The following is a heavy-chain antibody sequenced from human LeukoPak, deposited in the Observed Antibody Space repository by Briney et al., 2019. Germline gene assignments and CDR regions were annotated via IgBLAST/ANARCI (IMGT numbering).Heavy chain of an antibody. V-gene: IGHV3-30*02. Sequence: GGSLRLSCAASGFTFSSYGMHWVRQAPGKGLEWVAFIRYDGSNKYYADSVKGRFTISRDNSKNTLYLQMNSLRAEDTAVYYCAKDRESYYCSSTSCYPDYWGQGTLVTVSS. D-gene: IGHD2-2*01. CDR3: AKDRESYYCSSTSCYPDY. CDR1: GFTFSSYG. J-gene: IGHJ4*02. CDR2: IRYDGSNK.